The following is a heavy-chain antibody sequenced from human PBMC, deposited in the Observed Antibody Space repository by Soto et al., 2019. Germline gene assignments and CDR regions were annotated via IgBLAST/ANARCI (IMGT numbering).Heavy chain of an antibody. CDR3: AKDRYPGGRCYDC. CDR1: GFTFTNYA. Sequence: GGSLRLSCAASGFTFTNYAMSWVRQAPGKGLEWVSAISGSGASTYYADSVKGRFTISRDNSQNTLFLQMNSLRDEDTALYYCAKDRYPGGRCYDCWGQGTLGTV. J-gene: IGHJ4*02. CDR2: ISGSGAST. D-gene: IGHD2-15*01. V-gene: IGHV3-23*01.